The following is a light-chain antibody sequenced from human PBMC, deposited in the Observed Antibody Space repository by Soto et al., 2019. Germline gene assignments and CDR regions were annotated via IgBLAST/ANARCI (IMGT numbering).Light chain of an antibody. CDR2: AAS. J-gene: IGKJ2*01. Sequence: DIQMTQSPSPLSASVGDRVTITCRASQSISSYLNWYQQKPGKAPKLLIYAASNLQSGVPSRFSGSGSGTDFTLTISSLQPEDFATYHCQQSYNTPRTFGRGTKVDIK. CDR3: QQSYNTPRT. V-gene: IGKV1-39*01. CDR1: QSISSY.